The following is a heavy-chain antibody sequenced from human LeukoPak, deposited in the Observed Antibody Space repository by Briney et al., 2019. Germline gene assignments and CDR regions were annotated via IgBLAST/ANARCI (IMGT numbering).Heavy chain of an antibody. J-gene: IGHJ4*02. CDR1: GFTFSSSA. V-gene: IGHV3-15*01. Sequence: GGSLRLSCAASGFTFSSSAMSWVRQAPGKGLEWVGRIKSKTDGGTTDYAAPVKGRFTISRDDSKNTLYLQMNSLKTEDTAVYYCTTAPSVVVADIDYWGQGTLVTVSS. D-gene: IGHD6-19*01. CDR3: TTAPSVVVADIDY. CDR2: IKSKTDGGTT.